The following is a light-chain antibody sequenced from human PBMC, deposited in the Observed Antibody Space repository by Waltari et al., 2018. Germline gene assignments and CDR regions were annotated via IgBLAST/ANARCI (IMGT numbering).Light chain of an antibody. Sequence: EIVLTQSPGTLSLSPGERATLSCRASQSVNNYLAWFQQKPGQAPRLLIHGASSRATGIPDRISGNGSGTDFTLTISGLEPQDFAVYYCQQYSSSPLTFGPGTKVDIK. CDR1: QSVNNY. V-gene: IGKV3-20*01. J-gene: IGKJ3*01. CDR2: GAS. CDR3: QQYSSSPLT.